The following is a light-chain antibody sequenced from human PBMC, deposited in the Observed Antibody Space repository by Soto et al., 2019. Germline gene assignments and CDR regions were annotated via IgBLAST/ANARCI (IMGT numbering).Light chain of an antibody. CDR1: SSDVGGYNY. Sequence: QSVLTQPASVSGSPGQSITISCTGTSSDVGGYNYVSWYQQHPGKAPKLMIYDVSNRPSGVSNRFSGSKSGNTASLTISGLQAEDEADYCCSSYTSSSTLGGVFGTGTKVTVL. CDR2: DVS. J-gene: IGLJ1*01. CDR3: SSYTSSSTLGGV. V-gene: IGLV2-14*01.